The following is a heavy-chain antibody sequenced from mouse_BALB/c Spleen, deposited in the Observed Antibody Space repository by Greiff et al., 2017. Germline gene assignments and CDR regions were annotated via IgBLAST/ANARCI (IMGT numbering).Heavy chain of an antibody. Sequence: ESGPGLVKPSQSLSLTCSVTGYSITSGYYWNWIRQFPGNKLEWMGYISYDGSNNYNPSLKNRISITRDTSKNQFFLKLNSVTTEDTATYYCARAYDYFWFAYWGQGTLVTVSA. CDR1: GYSITSGYY. V-gene: IGHV3-6*02. D-gene: IGHD2-4*01. CDR2: ISYDGSN. J-gene: IGHJ3*01. CDR3: ARAYDYFWFAY.